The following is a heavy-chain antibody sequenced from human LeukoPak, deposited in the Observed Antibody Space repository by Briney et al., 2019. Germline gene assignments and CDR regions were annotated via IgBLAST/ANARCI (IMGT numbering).Heavy chain of an antibody. D-gene: IGHD6-13*01. V-gene: IGHV1-8*01. CDR2: TNPISGYT. Sequence: ASVKVSCKAPGYIFTSYDINWVRQATGQGLEWMGWTNPISGYTGSAQKFQGRVTMTRNTSISTAYLELSSLRSDDTAVYYCARGNRLYSSSWSSLPFDIWGQGTMVTVSS. CDR1: GYIFTSYD. CDR3: ARGNRLYSSSWSSLPFDI. J-gene: IGHJ3*02.